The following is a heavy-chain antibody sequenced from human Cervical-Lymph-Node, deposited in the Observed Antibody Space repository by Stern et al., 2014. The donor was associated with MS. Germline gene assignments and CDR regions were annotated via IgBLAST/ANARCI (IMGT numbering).Heavy chain of an antibody. CDR1: GYILTTYY. V-gene: IGHV1-46*01. J-gene: IGHJ4*02. CDR2: INPSDGST. D-gene: IGHD1-1*01. CDR3: ARGLERKVGRGY. Sequence: QVQLGQSGGAVKKPGASVKVSCQASGYILTTYYIHWVRQAPGQGLAWMGIINPSDGSTEYAQRFQGRITMTRDTSTSTVYMELNSLRSEDTAVYYCARGLERKVGRGYWGQGTLVTVS.